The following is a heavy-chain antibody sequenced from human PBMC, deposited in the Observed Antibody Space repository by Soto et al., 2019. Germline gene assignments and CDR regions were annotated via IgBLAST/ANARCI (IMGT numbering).Heavy chain of an antibody. CDR3: AKHSEYQLLSWLDP. Sequence: EVQLLESGGGLVQPGGSLRLSCAASGFSFSTYAMSWVRQAPGKGWEWVSGISAGGGNTYYADSVRGRFTISRDNSKNTVDLQISSLRAEDTALYYCAKHSEYQLLSWLDPWGLGTLVTVSS. J-gene: IGHJ5*02. V-gene: IGHV3-23*01. CDR1: GFSFSTYA. CDR2: ISAGGGNT. D-gene: IGHD2-2*01.